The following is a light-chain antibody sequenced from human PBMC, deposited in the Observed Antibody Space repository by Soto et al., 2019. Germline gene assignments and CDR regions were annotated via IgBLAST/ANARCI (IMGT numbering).Light chain of an antibody. CDR2: GAS. Sequence: EIVLTQSPGTLSLSPGERATLSCRASQSVGSSLAWFQQKPGQAPRLLIYGASTRATGIPARFSGSASGTEFTLTISSLEPEDFAVYYCQQRSNWITFGQGTRLEIK. J-gene: IGKJ5*01. CDR3: QQRSNWIT. V-gene: IGKV3-11*01. CDR1: QSVGSS.